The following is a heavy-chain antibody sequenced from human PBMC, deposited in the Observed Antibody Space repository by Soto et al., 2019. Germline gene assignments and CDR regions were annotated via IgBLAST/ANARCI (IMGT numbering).Heavy chain of an antibody. Sequence: QVQLQESGPGLVKPSQTLSLTCTVSGGSISSGGYYWSWIRQHPGKGLEWIGYIYYSGSTYYNPSLKGRVTISVDRAKTRFSLKLSSVTAADTAVYYCASPPTMSIAARYWYFDLWGRGTLVTVSS. CDR3: ASPPTMSIAARYWYFDL. CDR2: IYYSGST. V-gene: IGHV4-31*03. J-gene: IGHJ2*01. CDR1: GGSISSGGYY. D-gene: IGHD6-6*01.